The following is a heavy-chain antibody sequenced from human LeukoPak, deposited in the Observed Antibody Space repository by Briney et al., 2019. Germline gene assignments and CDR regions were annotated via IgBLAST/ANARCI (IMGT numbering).Heavy chain of an antibody. J-gene: IGHJ3*02. CDR3: ARDLEVEMGTPGAFDI. CDR2: INTNTGNP. V-gene: IGHV7-4-1*02. D-gene: IGHD5-24*01. CDR1: GYSFTSYA. Sequence: ASVKVSCKASGYSFTSYAMNWVRQAPGQGLEWMGWINTNTGNPTYAQGFTGRFVFPLDTSVSTAYLQISSLKAEDTAVYYCARDLEVEMGTPGAFDIWGQGTMVTVSS.